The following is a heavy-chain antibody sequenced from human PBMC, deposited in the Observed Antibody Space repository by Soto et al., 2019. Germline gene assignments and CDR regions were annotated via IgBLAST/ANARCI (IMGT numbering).Heavy chain of an antibody. Sequence: QVHLQESGPGRVKPSETLSLTCAVSGDSIKTETWWSWLRQLPGTGLEWIGEIKHTGDANANPALRSRVSMSVDRTKNQFFLNLRSVRAGDTAVYFCAREGRLHWFESWGQGTLVTVSS. CDR2: IKHTGDA. CDR3: AREGRLHWFES. J-gene: IGHJ5*01. V-gene: IGHV4-4*02. CDR1: GDSIKTETW.